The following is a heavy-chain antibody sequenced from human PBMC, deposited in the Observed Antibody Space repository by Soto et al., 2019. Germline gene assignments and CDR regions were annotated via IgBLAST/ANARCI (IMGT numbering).Heavy chain of an antibody. Sequence: SGPTLVHPTQILTLTCTFSGSSLSTSGSEVSWIRHPPGKALECLALIYLNDDKSYTPSLKSRLTINKNTSKNQVVLTMTTMDPVDTATYYSAHSPFYDHSGYPDYWGQGTLVTVPS. D-gene: IGHD3-22*01. CDR1: GSSLSTSGSE. CDR3: AHSPFYDHSGYPDY. CDR2: IYLNDDK. J-gene: IGHJ4*02. V-gene: IGHV2-5*01.